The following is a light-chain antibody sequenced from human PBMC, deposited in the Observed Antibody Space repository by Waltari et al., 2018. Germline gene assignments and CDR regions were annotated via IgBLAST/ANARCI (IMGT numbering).Light chain of an antibody. J-gene: IGLJ3*02. Sequence: QSVLTQPPSASGTPGQRVTISCSGTYSNIGNNVLNWYQQLPGKAPKLLIYRNDQRPSGVPDRFSGSKSGSSASLAIGGLQSEDEADYYCAAWDDSLNGHWVFGGGTKVTVL. CDR3: AAWDDSLNGHWV. CDR1: YSNIGNNV. CDR2: RND. V-gene: IGLV1-44*01.